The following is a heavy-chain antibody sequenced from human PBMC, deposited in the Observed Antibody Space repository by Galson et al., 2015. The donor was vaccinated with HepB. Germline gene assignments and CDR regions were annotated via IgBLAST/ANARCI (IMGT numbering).Heavy chain of an antibody. V-gene: IGHV4-34*01. CDR1: GGSFSAYY. D-gene: IGHD4-23*01. J-gene: IGHJ5*02. CDR2: IDYSGTT. Sequence: ETLSLTCDVSGGSFSAYYWSWIRQPPGKGLEWVGGIDYSGTTYYPPSLKSRLTISLDTSENQFSLKLTSATAAETAVYYCARDRFSASWYLGFDPWGQGTLVTVSS. CDR3: ARDRFSASWYLGFDP.